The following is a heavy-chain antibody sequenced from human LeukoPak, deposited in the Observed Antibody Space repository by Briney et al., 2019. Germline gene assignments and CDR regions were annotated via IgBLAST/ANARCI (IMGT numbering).Heavy chain of an antibody. Sequence: PSETLSLTCAVSGGSISSSNWWSWVRQPPGKGLEWIGEIYHSGSTNYNPSLKSRVTISVDKSKNQFSLKLSSVTAADTAVYYCANHCSSTSCRLGFDYWGQGTLVTVSS. CDR3: ANHCSSTSCRLGFDY. CDR1: GGSISSSNW. D-gene: IGHD2-2*01. V-gene: IGHV4-4*02. CDR2: IYHSGST. J-gene: IGHJ4*02.